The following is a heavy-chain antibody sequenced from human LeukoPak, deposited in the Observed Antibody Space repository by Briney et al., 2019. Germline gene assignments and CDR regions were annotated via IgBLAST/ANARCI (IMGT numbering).Heavy chain of an antibody. CDR1: GGSISSYY. V-gene: IGHV4-59*01. Sequence: SETLSLTCTVSGGSISSYYWSWIRQPPGKGLEWIGYIYYSGSTNYNPSLKSRVTISVDTSKNQFSLKLSSVTAADTAVYYCARALTLNWFDPWGQGTLVTVSS. D-gene: IGHD3-16*01. CDR3: ARALTLNWFDP. CDR2: IYYSGST. J-gene: IGHJ5*02.